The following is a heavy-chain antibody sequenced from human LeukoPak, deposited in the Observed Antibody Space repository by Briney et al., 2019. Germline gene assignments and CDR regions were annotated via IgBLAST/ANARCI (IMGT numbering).Heavy chain of an antibody. Sequence: PGGSLRLSCAASGFTFSSYAMSWVRQAPGKGLEWVSAISGSGGSTYYADSVKGRFTISRDNSKNTLYLQMNSLGAEDTAVYYCAKGFAPTYYYDSSGYYFFDYWGQGTLVTVSS. D-gene: IGHD3-22*01. J-gene: IGHJ4*02. V-gene: IGHV3-23*01. CDR3: AKGFAPTYYYDSSGYYFFDY. CDR1: GFTFSSYA. CDR2: ISGSGGST.